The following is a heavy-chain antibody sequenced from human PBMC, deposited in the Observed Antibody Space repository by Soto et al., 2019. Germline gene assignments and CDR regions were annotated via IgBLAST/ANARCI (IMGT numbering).Heavy chain of an antibody. J-gene: IGHJ5*02. CDR2: ISAYNGNT. CDR1: GYTFTSYG. V-gene: IGHV1-18*04. D-gene: IGHD3-3*01. Sequence: ASVKVSCKASGYTFTSYGISWVRQAPGQGLEWMGWISAYNGNTNYAQKLQGRVTMTTDTSTSTAYMELRSLRSDDTAVYYCARGPRITIFGVVITHPTFDPWGQGTLVTAPQ. CDR3: ARGPRITIFGVVITHPTFDP.